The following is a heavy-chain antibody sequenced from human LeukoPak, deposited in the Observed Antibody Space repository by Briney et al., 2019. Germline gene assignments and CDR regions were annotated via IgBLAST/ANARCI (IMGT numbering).Heavy chain of an antibody. Sequence: VASVKVSCKASGGTFSSYAISWVRQAPGQGLEWMGGIIPIFGTANYAQKFQGRITITADKSTSTAYMELSSLRSEDTAVYYCARDDLLDKISSGWGPWGQGTLVTVSS. J-gene: IGHJ5*02. D-gene: IGHD6-19*01. V-gene: IGHV1-69*06. CDR1: GGTFSSYA. CDR3: ARDDLLDKISSGWGP. CDR2: IIPIFGTA.